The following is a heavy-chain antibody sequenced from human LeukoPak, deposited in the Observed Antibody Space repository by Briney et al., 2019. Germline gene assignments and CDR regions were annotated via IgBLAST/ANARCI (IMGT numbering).Heavy chain of an antibody. V-gene: IGHV4-59*08. Sequence: SETLSLTCTVSGGSIGSDYWTWIRQPPGKGLEYIGYIYYTGATNYNPSLKSRVTISVDTSKNQFSLKLSSVTAADTAVYFCAKYGNSGWVIDNWGQGTLVTVSS. D-gene: IGHD6-19*01. CDR1: GGSIGSDY. CDR2: IYYTGAT. CDR3: AKYGNSGWVIDN. J-gene: IGHJ4*02.